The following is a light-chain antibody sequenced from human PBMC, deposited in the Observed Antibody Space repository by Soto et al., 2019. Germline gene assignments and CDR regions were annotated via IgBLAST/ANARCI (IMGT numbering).Light chain of an antibody. Sequence: QSVLTQPPSASGTPGQRVTISCSGSSSHIGSNTVNWYQQLPGTAPKLLIHSNNQRPSGVPDRFSGSKTGTSASLAISGLRSEDEADYYCAAWDDSLKGWVFGGGTKLT. CDR1: SSHIGSNT. J-gene: IGLJ3*02. CDR3: AAWDDSLKGWV. V-gene: IGLV1-44*01. CDR2: SNN.